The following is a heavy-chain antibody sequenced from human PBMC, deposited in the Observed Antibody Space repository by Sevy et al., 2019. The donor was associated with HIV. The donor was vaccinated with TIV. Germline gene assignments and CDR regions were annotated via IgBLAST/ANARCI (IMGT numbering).Heavy chain of an antibody. Sequence: SETPLTCTVSGGSITSLYWNWIRQPPGKGLEWIANIYYNGHINYNPSLKSQVTLSLDTSKNQFSLRLSSVTAADTAMYYCAGENAWGRGYSWGQGTLVTVSS. J-gene: IGHJ4*02. CDR3: AGENAWGRGYS. CDR1: GGSITSLY. CDR2: IYYNGHI. V-gene: IGHV4-59*08. D-gene: IGHD1-26*01.